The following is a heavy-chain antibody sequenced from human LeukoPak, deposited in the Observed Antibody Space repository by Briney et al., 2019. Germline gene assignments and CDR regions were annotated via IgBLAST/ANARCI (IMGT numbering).Heavy chain of an antibody. D-gene: IGHD6-13*01. V-gene: IGHV3-23*01. CDR2: ISGSGGST. CDR3: AKDRESSSWYGMGAFDI. Sequence: PGGSLRLSCAASGFTFSSYAMSWVCQAPGKGLEWVSAISGSGGSTYYADSVKGRFTISRDNSKNTLYLQMNSLRAEDTAVYYCAKDRESSSWYGMGAFDIWGQGTKVTVSS. CDR1: GFTFSSYA. J-gene: IGHJ3*02.